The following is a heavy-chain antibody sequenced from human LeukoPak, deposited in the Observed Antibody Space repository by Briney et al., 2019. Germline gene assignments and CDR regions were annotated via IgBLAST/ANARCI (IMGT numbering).Heavy chain of an antibody. CDR3: ARAYGGFIDY. V-gene: IGHV3-53*05. CDR2: IYSDGST. D-gene: IGHD3-16*01. J-gene: IGHJ4*02. CDR1: GFTVSSNY. Sequence: GGSLRLSCAASGFTVSSNYMSWVRQAPGKGLEWVSEIYSDGSTYYAASVKGRFSISRDNSKNTLYLQMNSLSGDDTSMYFCARAYGGFIDYWGQGTLVTVSS.